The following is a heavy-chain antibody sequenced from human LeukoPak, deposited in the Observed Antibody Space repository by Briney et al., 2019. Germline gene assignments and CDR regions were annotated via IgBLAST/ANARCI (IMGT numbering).Heavy chain of an antibody. Sequence: TSETLSLTCAVSGGSISSSNWWSWVRQPPGKGLEWIGEIYHSGSTNYNPSLKSRVTISVDKSKNQFSLKLGSVTAADTAVYYCARRSPNNWGFDYWGQGTLVTVSS. V-gene: IGHV4-4*02. J-gene: IGHJ4*02. CDR2: IYHSGST. CDR1: GGSISSSNW. CDR3: ARRSPNNWGFDY. D-gene: IGHD7-27*01.